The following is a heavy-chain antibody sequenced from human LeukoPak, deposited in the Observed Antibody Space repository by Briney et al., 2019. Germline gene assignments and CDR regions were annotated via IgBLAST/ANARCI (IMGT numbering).Heavy chain of an antibody. V-gene: IGHV4-31*03. CDR2: IYYSGST. J-gene: IGHJ4*02. CDR1: GGSISSGGYY. D-gene: IGHD1-1*01. Sequence: SETLSLTCTASGGSISSGGYYWSWISQHPGKGLEWIGYIYYSGSTYYNPSLKSRVTISVDTSKNQFSLKLSSVTAADTSVYYCARVRQRMAYFDYWGQGTLVTVSS. CDR3: ARVRQRMAYFDY.